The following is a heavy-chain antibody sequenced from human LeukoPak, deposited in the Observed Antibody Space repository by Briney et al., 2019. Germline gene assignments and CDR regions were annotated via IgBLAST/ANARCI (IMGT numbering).Heavy chain of an antibody. CDR2: INHSGST. CDR3: ARHSNWNGGVDWFDP. Sequence: SETLSLTCAVYGGSFSGYYWSWIRQPPGKGLEWIGEINHSGSTNYNPSLKSRVTISVDTSKNQFSLKLSSVTAADTAVYYCARHSNWNGGVDWFDPWGQGTQVTVSS. V-gene: IGHV4-34*01. CDR1: GGSFSGYY. J-gene: IGHJ5*02. D-gene: IGHD1-20*01.